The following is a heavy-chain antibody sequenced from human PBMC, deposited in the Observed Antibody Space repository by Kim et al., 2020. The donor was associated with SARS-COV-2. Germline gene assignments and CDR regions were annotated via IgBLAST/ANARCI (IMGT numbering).Heavy chain of an antibody. CDR1: GGSISSSSYY. V-gene: IGHV4-39*01. D-gene: IGHD3-3*01. Sequence: SETLSLTCTVSGGSISSSSYYWGWIRQPPGKGLEWIGSIYYSGSTYYNPSLKSRVTISVDTSKNQFSLKLSSVTAADTAVYYCARSPAGITIFGVAYASWFDPWGQGTLVTVSS. CDR2: IYYSGST. J-gene: IGHJ5*02. CDR3: ARSPAGITIFGVAYASWFDP.